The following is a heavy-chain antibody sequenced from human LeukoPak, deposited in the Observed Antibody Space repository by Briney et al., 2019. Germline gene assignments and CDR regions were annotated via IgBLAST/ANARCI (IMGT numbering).Heavy chain of an antibody. CDR3: ATVRYCSSTSCYGQWFDP. J-gene: IGHJ5*02. CDR1: GYTLTELS. Sequence: ASVKVSCKVSGYTLTELSMHWVRQAPGKGLEWMGGFDPEDGKTIYAQKFQGRVTMTEDTSTDTAYMELSSLRSEDTAVYYCATVRYCSSTSCYGQWFDPWGQGTLVTVSS. V-gene: IGHV1-24*01. CDR2: FDPEDGKT. D-gene: IGHD2-2*01.